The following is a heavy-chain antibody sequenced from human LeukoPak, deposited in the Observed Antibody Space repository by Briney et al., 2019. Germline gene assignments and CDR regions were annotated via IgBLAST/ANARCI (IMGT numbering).Heavy chain of an antibody. CDR3: AKKMSTTAASQVDY. CDR1: GFTFSSYS. CDR2: ISSSGGST. J-gene: IGHJ4*02. D-gene: IGHD1-1*01. Sequence: GGSLRLSCAASGFTFSSYSMSWVRQAPGKGLEWVSAISSSGGSTDYTDSVKGRFTISRDNSKNTLYLQMNSLRAEDTAVYYCAKKMSTTAASQVDYWGQGTLVTVSS. V-gene: IGHV3-23*01.